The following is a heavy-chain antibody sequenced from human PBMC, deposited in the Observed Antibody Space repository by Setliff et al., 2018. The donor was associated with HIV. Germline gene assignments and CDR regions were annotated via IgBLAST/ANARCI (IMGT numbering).Heavy chain of an antibody. CDR3: AGGGGVVGAYDY. CDR1: GFTFSSYA. V-gene: IGHV3-64*04. J-gene: IGHJ4*02. D-gene: IGHD1-26*01. Sequence: LRLSCSASGFTFSSYAMHWVRQAPGKGLEYVSAISSNGGSTYYADSVKGRFTISRDNSKNTLYLQMNSLRAEDTAVYYCAGGGGVVGAYDYWGQGTLVTVSS. CDR2: ISSNGGST.